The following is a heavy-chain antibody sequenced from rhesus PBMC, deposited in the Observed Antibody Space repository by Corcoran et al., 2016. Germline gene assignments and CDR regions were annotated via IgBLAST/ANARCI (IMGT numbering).Heavy chain of an antibody. V-gene: IGHV4S10*01. CDR1: GGSISDSYR. Sequence: QVQLQESGPGVVKPSETLSLTCAVSGGSISDSYRWSWIRQTPGKGLGWIGYIYGSSTSTNYNPSLKSRVTISKDTSKNQFSLKLSSVTAADTAVYYCARALLVLTAPLDYWGQGVLVTVSS. CDR2: IYGSSTST. CDR3: ARALLVLTAPLDY. D-gene: IGHD2-15*01. J-gene: IGHJ4*01.